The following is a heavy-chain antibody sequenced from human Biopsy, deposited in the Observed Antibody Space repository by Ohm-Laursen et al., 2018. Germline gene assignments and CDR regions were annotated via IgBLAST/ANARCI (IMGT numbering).Heavy chain of an antibody. J-gene: IGHJ5*02. CDR3: ARLPTGFWFDP. Sequence: GTLSLTCAVSGGSISSSTTYYWAWLRQPPGKGLEWIGSIYNTETTFYNPSLKSRVTISVDTSTNQFSLKVSSVTAADTALYFCARLPTGFWFDPWGHGTLVTVSS. CDR2: IYNTETT. V-gene: IGHV4-39*01. CDR1: GGSISSSTTYY.